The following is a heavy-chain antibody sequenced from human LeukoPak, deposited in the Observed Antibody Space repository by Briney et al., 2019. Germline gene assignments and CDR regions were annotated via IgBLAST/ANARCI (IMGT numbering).Heavy chain of an antibody. CDR1: GYTFTSYG. D-gene: IGHD4-17*01. J-gene: IGHJ4*02. V-gene: IGHV1-18*01. Sequence: ASVKVSCKASGYTFTSYGFSWVRQAPGQGLEWMGWITTYNGNTKYAQKLQGRVTMTTDTSTSTVYMDLRGLRSDDTAVYYCARGYDYGDYVGDFDYWGQGTLVTVSS. CDR2: ITTYNGNT. CDR3: ARGYDYGDYVGDFDY.